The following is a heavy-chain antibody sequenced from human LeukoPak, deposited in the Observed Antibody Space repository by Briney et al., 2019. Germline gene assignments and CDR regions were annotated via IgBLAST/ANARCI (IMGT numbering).Heavy chain of an antibody. CDR1: GFTFSSYE. V-gene: IGHV3-48*03. J-gene: IGHJ3*02. CDR2: ISSSGNTI. D-gene: IGHD7-27*01. CDR3: ARERPGEDTFDI. Sequence: GGSLRLSCAASGFTFSSYEMNWVRQAPGKGLGWVSFISSSGNTIYYADSVKGRFIISRDNAKNSLYLQMNSLRTEDTAVYYCARERPGEDTFDIWSQGTMATVSS.